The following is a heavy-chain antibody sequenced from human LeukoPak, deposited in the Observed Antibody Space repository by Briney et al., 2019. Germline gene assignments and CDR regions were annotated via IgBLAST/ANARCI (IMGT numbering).Heavy chain of an antibody. D-gene: IGHD3-16*01. Sequence: ASVKVSCKSSGYTFTSYYMPWVRQAPGQRLEWMGIINPSRGSTSYAPKCQGRVTMNRDTSSSTVHMELRGLRSDDTAVYYCARDATRGIGGSYDFDFWGQGTLVTVSS. V-gene: IGHV1-46*01. CDR3: ARDATRGIGGSYDFDF. CDR1: GYTFTSYY. J-gene: IGHJ4*02. CDR2: INPSRGST.